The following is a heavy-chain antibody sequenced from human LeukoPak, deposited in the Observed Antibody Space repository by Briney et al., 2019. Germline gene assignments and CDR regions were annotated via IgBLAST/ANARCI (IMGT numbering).Heavy chain of an antibody. Sequence: SETLSLTCTVSGGSISSYYWSWIRQPAGKGLEWIGRIYTSGSTNYNPSLKSRVTMSVDTSKNQFSLKLSSVTAADTAVYYCARVSLSSGGSCYVDYWGPGTLVTVSS. CDR1: GGSISSYY. V-gene: IGHV4-4*07. J-gene: IGHJ4*02. CDR3: ARVSLSSGGSCYVDY. CDR2: IYTSGST. D-gene: IGHD2-15*01.